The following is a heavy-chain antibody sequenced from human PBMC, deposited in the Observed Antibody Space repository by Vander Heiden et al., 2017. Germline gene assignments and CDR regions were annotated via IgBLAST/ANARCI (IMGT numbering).Heavy chain of an antibody. CDR3: AKDFGDNGFYYGLDV. CDR1: GLTFRSTA. CDR2: ISGSGSKT. Sequence: VQLLESGGGVVQPGGSLRLSCAASGLTFRSTAMNWVRQAPGKGLEWVSGISGSGSKTYYADSVKGRFTISRDNSKNTLYLQMSSLRAEDTAVYYCAKDFGDNGFYYGLDVWGQGTTVTVSS. D-gene: IGHD1-20*01. V-gene: IGHV3-23*01. J-gene: IGHJ6*02.